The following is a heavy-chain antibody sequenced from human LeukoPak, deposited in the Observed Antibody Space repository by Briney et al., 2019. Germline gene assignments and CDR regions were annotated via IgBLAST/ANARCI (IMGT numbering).Heavy chain of an antibody. CDR3: ARALHTKGASGGGGILDY. CDR1: GFTFSSYA. CDR2: ISYDGSNK. D-gene: IGHD1-26*01. Sequence: GRSLRLSCAASGFTFSSYAMHWVRQAPGKGVEGVAVISYDGSNKYYADSVKGRFTISRDNSKNPLFLQMNPLTAEATAVYYCARALHTKGASGGGGILDYWGQGTLVTVSS. V-gene: IGHV3-30-3*01. J-gene: IGHJ4*02.